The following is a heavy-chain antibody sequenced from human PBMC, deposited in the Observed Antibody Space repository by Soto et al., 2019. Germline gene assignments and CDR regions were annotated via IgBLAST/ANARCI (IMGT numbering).Heavy chain of an antibody. D-gene: IGHD2-15*01. V-gene: IGHV4-31*03. Sequence: QVQLQESGPGLVKPSQTLSLTCTVSGGSISSGGYYWSWIRQHPGKGLEWIGYIYYSGSTYYNPSLKSRVTISVDTSKNQFSLKLSSVTAADTAVYYCARERVVVVAATPVQEVWWFDPWGQGTLVTVSS. CDR2: IYYSGST. J-gene: IGHJ5*02. CDR3: ARERVVVVAATPVQEVWWFDP. CDR1: GGSISSGGYY.